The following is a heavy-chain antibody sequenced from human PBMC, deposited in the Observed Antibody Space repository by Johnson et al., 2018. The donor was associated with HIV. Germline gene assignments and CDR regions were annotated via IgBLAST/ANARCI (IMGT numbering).Heavy chain of an antibody. CDR2: ISYDGSNK. V-gene: IGHV3-30-3*01. CDR1: GFTFSSYA. Sequence: EQLVESGGGVVQPGRSLRLSCAASGFTFSSYAMHWVRQAPGKGLEWVAVISYDGSNKYYADSVKGRFTISRDNAKNSLYLQMNSLRAEDTAVYYCTTVEYGSGSPLWGQGTMVTVSS. D-gene: IGHD3-10*01. J-gene: IGHJ3*01. CDR3: TTVEYGSGSPL.